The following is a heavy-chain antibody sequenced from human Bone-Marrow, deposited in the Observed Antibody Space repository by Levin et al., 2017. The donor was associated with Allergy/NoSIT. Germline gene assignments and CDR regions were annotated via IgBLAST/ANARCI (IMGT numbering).Heavy chain of an antibody. CDR2: VSHDGSNK. V-gene: IGHV3-30*04. CDR3: ATKVALPTFDY. CDR1: GFTFSNSA. Sequence: GGSLRLSCTASGFTFSNSAMHWVRQAPGEGLEWVAVVSHDGSNKYYTDSVKGRFTISRHNSKNTLYLQMNSLRTEDTAVYYCATKVALPTFDYWGQGSLVIVSS. J-gene: IGHJ4*02. D-gene: IGHD4-23*01.